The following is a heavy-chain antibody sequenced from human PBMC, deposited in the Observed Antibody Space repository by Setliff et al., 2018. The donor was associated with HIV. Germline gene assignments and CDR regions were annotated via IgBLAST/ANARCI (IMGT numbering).Heavy chain of an antibody. Sequence: VASVKVSCKASGGTFSNYGISWVRQAPGQGLEWMGRIIPIFGTANYAQEFQGRVTITADKSTNTAYMELSSLRSEDTAVYYCVKDDRYYYDTSGSPSNWFDPWGQGTLVTVSS. CDR1: GGTFSNYG. CDR2: IIPIFGTA. CDR3: VKDDRYYYDTSGSPSNWFDP. J-gene: IGHJ5*02. D-gene: IGHD3-22*01. V-gene: IGHV1-69*06.